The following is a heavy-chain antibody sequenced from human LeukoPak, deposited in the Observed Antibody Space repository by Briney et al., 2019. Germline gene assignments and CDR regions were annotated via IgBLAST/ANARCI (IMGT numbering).Heavy chain of an antibody. CDR1: GFTFSDYY. J-gene: IGHJ4*02. CDR2: ISSSGSTI. V-gene: IGHV3-11*04. CDR3: AKGNYDILTGYYSDIPFDY. Sequence: GGSLRLSCAASGFTFSDYYMSWIRQAPGKGLEWVSYISSSGSTIYYADSVKGRFTISRDNAKNTLYLQMNSLRAEDTAVYYCAKGNYDILTGYYSDIPFDYWGQGTLVTVSS. D-gene: IGHD3-9*01.